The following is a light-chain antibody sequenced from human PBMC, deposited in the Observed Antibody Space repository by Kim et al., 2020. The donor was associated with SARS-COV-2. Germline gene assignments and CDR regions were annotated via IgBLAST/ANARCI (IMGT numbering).Light chain of an antibody. CDR1: QSVSNN. CDR2: GAS. CDR3: HQYNDWPPGDT. V-gene: IGKV3-15*01. J-gene: IGKJ2*01. Sequence: SPGERAPLSCRASQSVSNNLAWYQQKPGQPPRLLIYGASTRATGVPARFSGSGSGTDFTLTVSSLQSEDFAVYYCHQYNDWPPGDTFGQGTKLEI.